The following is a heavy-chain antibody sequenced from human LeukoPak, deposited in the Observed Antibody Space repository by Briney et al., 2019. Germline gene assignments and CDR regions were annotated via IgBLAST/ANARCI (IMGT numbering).Heavy chain of an antibody. CDR3: AKDRTYYYDSSGYLLDY. D-gene: IGHD3-22*01. J-gene: IGHJ4*02. CDR1: GFTFSSYE. Sequence: GGSLRLSCAASGFTFSSYEMNWVRQAPGKGLEWVSYISSSGSTIYYADSVKGRFTISRDNAKNSLYLQMNSLRAEDTAVYYCAKDRTYYYDSSGYLLDYWGQGTLVTVSS. V-gene: IGHV3-48*03. CDR2: ISSSGSTI.